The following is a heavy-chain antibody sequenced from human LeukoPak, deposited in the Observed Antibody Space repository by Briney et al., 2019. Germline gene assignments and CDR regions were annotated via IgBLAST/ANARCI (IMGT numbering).Heavy chain of an antibody. CDR3: ARDHCSSTSCYSHWFDP. Sequence: GGSLRLSCAASGFTFSSYSMNWVRQAPGKGLEWVSSISSSSSYIYYADSVKGRFTISRDNAKNSLYLQMNSLRAEDTAVYYCARDHCSSTSCYSHWFDPWGQGTLVTVSS. D-gene: IGHD2-2*01. CDR1: GFTFSSYS. CDR2: ISSSSSYI. V-gene: IGHV3-21*01. J-gene: IGHJ5*02.